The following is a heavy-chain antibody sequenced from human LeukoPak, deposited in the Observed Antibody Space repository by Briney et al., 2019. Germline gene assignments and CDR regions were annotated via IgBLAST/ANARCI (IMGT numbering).Heavy chain of an antibody. CDR1: GFTFTNYA. J-gene: IGHJ4*02. D-gene: IGHD2-15*01. CDR3: TTYCSGGSCYTNFDY. Sequence: PGGSLRLSCAASGFTFTNYAMSWVRQTPGKGLEWVSATVGSRPDTYHADSVKGRFTVSRDNSKNTVYLQMNSLKTEDTAVYYCTTYCSGGSCYTNFDYWGQGTLVTVSS. CDR2: TVGSRPDT. V-gene: IGHV3-23*01.